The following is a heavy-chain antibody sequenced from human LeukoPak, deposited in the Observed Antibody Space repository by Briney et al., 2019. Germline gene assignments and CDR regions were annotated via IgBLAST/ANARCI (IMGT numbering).Heavy chain of an antibody. V-gene: IGHV3-23*01. CDR3: AKWGDYDILTGYYVPDY. CDR1: GFTFTNYA. Sequence: GGSLRLSCVASGFTFTNYAMSWVRQAPGKELEWVSAITGSDGSSYYADSVKGRFTISRDNSKNTLYLQVNSLRAEDTAVYYCAKWGDYDILTGYYVPDYWGQGTLVTVSS. J-gene: IGHJ4*02. D-gene: IGHD3-9*01. CDR2: ITGSDGSS.